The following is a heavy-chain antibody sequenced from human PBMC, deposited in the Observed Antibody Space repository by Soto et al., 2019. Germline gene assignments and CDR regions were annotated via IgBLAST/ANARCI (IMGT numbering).Heavy chain of an antibody. Sequence: QVQLVESGGGVVQPGRSLRLSCAASGFTFSSYGMHWVRQAPGKGLEWVAVIWYDGSNKYYADSVKGRFTISRDNSKNTLYLQMNSLRAEDTAVYYCAREAADYGDYGRQTEGYYDYWGQGTLVTVSS. CDR3: AREAADYGDYGRQTEGYYDY. J-gene: IGHJ4*02. V-gene: IGHV3-33*01. CDR2: IWYDGSNK. D-gene: IGHD4-17*01. CDR1: GFTFSSYG.